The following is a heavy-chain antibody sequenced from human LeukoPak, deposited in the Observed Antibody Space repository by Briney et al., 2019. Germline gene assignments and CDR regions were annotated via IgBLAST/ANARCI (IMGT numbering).Heavy chain of an antibody. CDR2: MSGNGNVM. J-gene: IGHJ4*02. D-gene: IGHD2-2*01. Sequence: GGSLRLSCVASGFTFSDFYMSWIRQAPGKGLEWISHMSGNGNVMYYADSVKGRFTISRDNAQNSVYLQMNSVRAEDTAVYYCARVESTYGSWGQGTLVTVSS. CDR3: ARVESTYGS. CDR1: GFTFSDFY. V-gene: IGHV3-11*01.